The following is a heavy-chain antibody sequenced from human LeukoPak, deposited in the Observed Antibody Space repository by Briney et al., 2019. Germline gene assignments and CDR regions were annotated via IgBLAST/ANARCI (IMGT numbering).Heavy chain of an antibody. V-gene: IGHV3-20*04. CDR2: TSGNGVNT. Sequence: PSGGSLRLSCAASGFKFDDYGMSWVRQGPEKGLEWVSGTSGNGVNTGYAGSVKGRFTISRDNANNSLYLEMNSLRDEDTALYYCARVRAYDLWSGFYRDDYYYYMDVWGKGTTVTVSS. J-gene: IGHJ6*03. D-gene: IGHD3-3*01. CDR1: GFKFDDYG. CDR3: ARVRAYDLWSGFYRDDYYYYMDV.